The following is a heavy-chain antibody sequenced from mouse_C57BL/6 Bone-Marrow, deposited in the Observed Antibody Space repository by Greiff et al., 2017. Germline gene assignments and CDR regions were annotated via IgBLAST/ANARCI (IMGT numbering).Heavy chain of an antibody. CDR1: GYTFTDYE. V-gene: IGHV1-15*01. CDR2: IDPETGGT. Sequence: QVQLKESGAELVRPGASVTLSCKASGYTFTDYEMHWVKQTPVHGLEWIGAIDPETGGTAYNQKFQGKAILTADKSSSTAYMELRSLTSEDSAVYYCTRPLDDGYYLSFDYWGQGTTLTVSS. J-gene: IGHJ2*01. D-gene: IGHD2-3*01. CDR3: TRPLDDGYYLSFDY.